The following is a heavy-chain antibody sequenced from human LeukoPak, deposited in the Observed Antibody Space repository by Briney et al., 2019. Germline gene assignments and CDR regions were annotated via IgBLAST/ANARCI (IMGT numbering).Heavy chain of an antibody. CDR1: GYIFTSYG. Sequence: ASVKVSCKTSGYIFTSYGISWVRQAPGQGLEWMGWISAYNGNTNYAQKLQGRITMTTDASTSTAYVELRSLRSDDTAVYYCATLGGFLEWLPAYWGQGTLVTVSS. J-gene: IGHJ4*01. D-gene: IGHD3-3*01. CDR2: ISAYNGNT. V-gene: IGHV1-18*01. CDR3: ATLGGFLEWLPAY.